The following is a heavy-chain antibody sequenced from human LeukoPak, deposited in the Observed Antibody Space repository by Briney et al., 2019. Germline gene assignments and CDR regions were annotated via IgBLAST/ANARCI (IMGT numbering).Heavy chain of an antibody. CDR3: ARVSTVAAYYFDY. J-gene: IGHJ4*02. Sequence: SETLSLTCAVSGGSISSGGYSWSWIRQPPGKGLEWIGYIYYSGTTNYNPSLKSRVTISVDTSKNQFSLKLSSVTAADTAVYYCARVSTVAAYYFDYWGQGTVVTVSS. D-gene: IGHD6-19*01. CDR2: IYYSGTT. V-gene: IGHV4-61*08. CDR1: GGSISSGGYS.